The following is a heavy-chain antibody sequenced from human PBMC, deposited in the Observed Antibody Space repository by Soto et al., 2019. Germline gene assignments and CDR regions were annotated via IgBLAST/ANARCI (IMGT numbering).Heavy chain of an antibody. V-gene: IGHV3-23*01. Sequence: LILSYVASGFTLNSYAMSWVGQAPGKELEWVSGISGNSRKTPYTDSVKGRFTISRDNSKKTLFLQLTSLRVDDMAVYYCVKDLIYDFWSGYNYYALEICGQRPTGTVSS. CDR1: GFTLNSYA. J-gene: IGHJ6*02. D-gene: IGHD3-3*01. CDR3: VKDLIYDFWSGYNYYALEI. CDR2: ISGNSRKT.